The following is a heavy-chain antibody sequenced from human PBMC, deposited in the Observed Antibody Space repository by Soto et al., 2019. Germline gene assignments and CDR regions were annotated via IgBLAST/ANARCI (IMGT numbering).Heavy chain of an antibody. J-gene: IGHJ4*02. CDR2: ISSSSSTI. CDR3: ARDGEECSSSGPYTFDY. CDR1: GFTFSSYS. D-gene: IGHD6-6*01. Sequence: EVQLVESGGGLVQPGGSLRLSCAASGFTFSSYSMNWVRQAPGKGLEWVSYISSSSSTIYYADSVKGRFTISRDNAKNSLYLQMNSLRDEDTAVYYCARDGEECSSSGPYTFDYWGQGTLVTVSS. V-gene: IGHV3-48*02.